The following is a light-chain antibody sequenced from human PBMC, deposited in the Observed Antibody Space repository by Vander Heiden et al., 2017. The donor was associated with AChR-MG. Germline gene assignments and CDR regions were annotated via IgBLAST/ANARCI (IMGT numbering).Light chain of an antibody. V-gene: IGLV3-19*01. CDR1: SLRSYY. CDR2: GKR. J-gene: IGLJ2*01. Sequence: SSELTQDPAVSVALGQTVRITCQGDSLRSYYASWYQQKPGQAPVGVIDGKRNRPSGIPDRFSGYGSGKKASLKITGAQAEDEAYDYCNYRDSSGNLGGFGGGTKLTV. CDR3: NYRDSSGNLGG.